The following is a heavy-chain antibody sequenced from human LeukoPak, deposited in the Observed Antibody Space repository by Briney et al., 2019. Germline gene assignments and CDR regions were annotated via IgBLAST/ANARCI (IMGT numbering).Heavy chain of an antibody. CDR1: GFTVSNNY. V-gene: IGHV3-53*01. J-gene: IGHJ4*02. D-gene: IGHD3-22*01. CDR3: ARDRRYYYDSSGLSMDV. CDR2: IYSGGST. Sequence: GGSLRLSCAASGFTVSNNYMSWVRQAPGKGLEWVSVIYSGGSTYYADSVKGRFTISRDNSKNTLYLQMNSLRAEDTAVYYCARDRRYYYDSSGLSMDVWGQGTLVTVSS.